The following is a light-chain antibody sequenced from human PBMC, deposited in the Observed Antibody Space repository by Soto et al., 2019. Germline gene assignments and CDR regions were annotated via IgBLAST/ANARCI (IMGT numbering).Light chain of an antibody. CDR2: KVS. Sequence: DVVLTQSPLSLPVTLVQAASISCXSGQSLVPSDGNPYLSWFQQRQGQSPRHLIYKVSNRDCGVTDRFSGSGSGTDFTLKISRVEAEDVGVYYCMQGTHWPPITFGQGTRLEIK. CDR1: QSLVPSDGNPY. CDR3: MQGTHWPPIT. J-gene: IGKJ5*01. V-gene: IGKV2-30*02.